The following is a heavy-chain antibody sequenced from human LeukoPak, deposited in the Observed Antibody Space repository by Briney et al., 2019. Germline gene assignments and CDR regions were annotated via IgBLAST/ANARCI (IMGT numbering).Heavy chain of an antibody. CDR1: GYTLTELS. J-gene: IGHJ5*02. D-gene: IGHD3-10*01. V-gene: IGHV1-24*01. CDR3: ARALETNMVRGVNWFDP. CDR2: FDPEDGET. Sequence: ASVKVSCKVSGYTLTELSMHWVRQAPGKGLEWMGGFDPEDGETIYAQEFQGRVTMTEDTSTDTAYMELSSLRSEDTAVYYCARALETNMVRGVNWFDPWGQGALVTVSS.